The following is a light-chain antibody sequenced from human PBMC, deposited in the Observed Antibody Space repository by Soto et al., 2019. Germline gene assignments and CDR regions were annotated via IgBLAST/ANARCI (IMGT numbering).Light chain of an antibody. J-gene: IGKJ5*01. CDR1: QGISSY. V-gene: IGKV1-9*01. Sequence: DIQLTQSPSFLSASVGDRVTITCRASQGISSYLAWYQQKPGKAPKLLIYAASTLQSRVPSRFSGSGSGTEFTLTISSLQPEDFATYYWQQIDSYSTFGQGTRLQIK. CDR2: AAS. CDR3: QQIDSYST.